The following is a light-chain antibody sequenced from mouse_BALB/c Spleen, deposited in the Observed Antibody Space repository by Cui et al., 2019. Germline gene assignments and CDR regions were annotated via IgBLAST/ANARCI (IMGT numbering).Light chain of an antibody. V-gene: IGKV4-80*01. CDR3: HQWSSYPWT. CDR1: SSVSY. CDR2: STS. J-gene: IGKJ1*01. Sequence: QIVFTQSPAIITASLGEEITLTCSASSSVSYMHWYQQKSRTSPKLLIYSTSNLASGVPSRFSGSGSGTFYSLTISSMEAEDAADYYCHQWSSYPWTFGGGTKLEIK.